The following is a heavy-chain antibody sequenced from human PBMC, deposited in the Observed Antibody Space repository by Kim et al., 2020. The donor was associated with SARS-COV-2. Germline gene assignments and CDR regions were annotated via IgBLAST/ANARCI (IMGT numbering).Heavy chain of an antibody. CDR1: GFTFSSYG. J-gene: IGHJ6*02. V-gene: IGHV3-33*08. CDR2: IWYDGSNK. Sequence: GGSLRLSCAASGFTFSSYGMHWVHQAPGKGLEWVAVIWYDGSNKYYADSVKGRFTISRDNSKNTLYLQMNSLRAEDTAVYYCARDGYCTNGVCYSYGMDVRGQGTTVTVSS. CDR3: ARDGYCTNGVCYSYGMDV. D-gene: IGHD2-8*01.